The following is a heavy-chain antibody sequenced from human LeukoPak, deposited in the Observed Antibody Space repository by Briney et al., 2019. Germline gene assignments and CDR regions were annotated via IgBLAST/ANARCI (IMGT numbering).Heavy chain of an antibody. J-gene: IGHJ4*02. V-gene: IGHV3-74*01. CDR3: AASSIAALFDY. D-gene: IGHD6-6*01. Sequence: GGSLRLSCAASGFTFSSYWMHWVRQAPGKGLVWVSRINSDGSSTSYADSVKGRFTISRDNAKNTLYLQMNSLRAEDTAVYYCAASSIAALFDYWGQGTLVTVSS. CDR2: INSDGSST. CDR1: GFTFSSYW.